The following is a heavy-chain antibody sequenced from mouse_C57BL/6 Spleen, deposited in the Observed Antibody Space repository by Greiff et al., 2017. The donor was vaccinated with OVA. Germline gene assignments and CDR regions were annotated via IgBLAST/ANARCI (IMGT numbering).Heavy chain of an antibody. CDR3: ASAPITTVVATGFDY. J-gene: IGHJ2*01. Sequence: QVQLQQSGAELVKPGASVKISCKASGYAFSSYWMNWVKQRPGKGLEWIGQIYPGDGDTKYNGKFKGKATLTADNSSNTAYMQLSSLTSEDSAVYLCASAPITTVVATGFDYWGQGTTLTVSS. CDR1: GYAFSSYW. V-gene: IGHV1-80*01. CDR2: IYPGDGDT. D-gene: IGHD1-1*01.